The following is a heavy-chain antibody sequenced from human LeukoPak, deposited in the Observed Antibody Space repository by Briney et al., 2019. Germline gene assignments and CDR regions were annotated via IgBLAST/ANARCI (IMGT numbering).Heavy chain of an antibody. V-gene: IGHV3-74*01. CDR2: IDDDGTDT. D-gene: IGHD3-3*01. CDR1: GFTSGNYW. Sequence: PGGSLRLSCVASGFTSGNYWMHGVRQAPGKGPEWVSRIDDDGTDTHYAVSVKGRFTISRDNAKNTLYLQMNSLRGEDTAVYYCARGMLSSAGYHWYYYMDVWGKGAMVTVPS. J-gene: IGHJ6*03. CDR3: ARGMLSSAGYHWYYYMDV.